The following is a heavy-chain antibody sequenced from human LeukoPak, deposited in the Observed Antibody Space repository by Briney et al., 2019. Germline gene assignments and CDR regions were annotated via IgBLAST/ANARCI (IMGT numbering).Heavy chain of an antibody. V-gene: IGHV3-30*04. CDR3: ARQGAWELLFSGNWFDP. Sequence: GGSLRLSCAASGFTFSSYAMHWVRQAPGKGLEWVAVISYDGSNKYYADSVKGRFTISRDNSKNTLYLQMNSLRAEDTAVYYCARQGAWELLFSGNWFDPWGQGTLVTVSS. D-gene: IGHD1-26*01. J-gene: IGHJ5*02. CDR2: ISYDGSNK. CDR1: GFTFSSYA.